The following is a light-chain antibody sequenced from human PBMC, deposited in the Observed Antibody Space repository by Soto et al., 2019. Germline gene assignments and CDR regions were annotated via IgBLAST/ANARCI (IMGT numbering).Light chain of an antibody. J-gene: IGKJ4*01. V-gene: IGKV1-5*01. Sequence: DIQMTQSPSTLSASLGDAVTITCRASQSISSWLAWYQQKPGKAPNLLIYDAASLEAGVPSRFSGSGSGTDFTLTISSLQPEDFATYYCQQANSFPLTFGGGTKVDIK. CDR1: QSISSW. CDR3: QQANSFPLT. CDR2: DAA.